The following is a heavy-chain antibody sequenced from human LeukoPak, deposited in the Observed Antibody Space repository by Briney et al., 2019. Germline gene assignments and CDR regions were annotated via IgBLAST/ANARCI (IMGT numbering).Heavy chain of an antibody. CDR3: ARRGFMVRGARLTAKRNWFDP. Sequence: SETLSLTCAVYGGSFSGYYWSWIRQPPGKGLEWIGEINHSGSTNYNPSLKSRVTISVDTSKNQFSLKLSSVTAADTAVYYCARRGFMVRGARLTAKRNWFDPWGQGTLVTVSS. V-gene: IGHV4-34*01. CDR1: GGSFSGYY. J-gene: IGHJ5*02. CDR2: INHSGST. D-gene: IGHD3-10*01.